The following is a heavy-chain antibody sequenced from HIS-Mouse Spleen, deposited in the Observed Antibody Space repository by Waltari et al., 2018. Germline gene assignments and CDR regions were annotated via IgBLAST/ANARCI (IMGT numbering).Heavy chain of an antibody. CDR2: IYYSGRT. J-gene: IGHJ2*01. CDR3: AREIPYSSSWYDWYFDL. CDR1: GGSITSSSYY. Sequence: QLQLQESGPGLVKPSETLSITCTVSGGSITSSSYYWGWIRQPPGKGLEWSGSIYYSGRTYYNPSLKSRVTISVDTSKNQFSLKLSSVTAADTAVYYCAREIPYSSSWYDWYFDLWGRGTLVTVSS. V-gene: IGHV4-39*07. D-gene: IGHD6-13*01.